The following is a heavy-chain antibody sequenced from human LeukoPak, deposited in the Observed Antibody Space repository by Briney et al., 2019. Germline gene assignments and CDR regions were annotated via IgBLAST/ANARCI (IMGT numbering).Heavy chain of an antibody. Sequence: GGSLRLSCAASGFTISDYSRNWIRQAPGKGLEWVSSITSSSRYIYYADSVKGRFTISRDDARSSLYLQMISLRVEVTVVYYCARDRHTFDPSGQGNLVTVSS. CDR2: ITSSSRYI. J-gene: IGHJ5*02. CDR1: GFTISDYS. CDR3: ARDRHTFDP. V-gene: IGHV3-21*01.